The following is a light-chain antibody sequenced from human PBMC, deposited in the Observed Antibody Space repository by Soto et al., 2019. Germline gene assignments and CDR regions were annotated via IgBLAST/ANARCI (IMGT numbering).Light chain of an antibody. Sequence: PGERATLSCRASQHVRSSSLAWYQQKPGQAPRLLIYAASTRVTGVADRFSGSGSGTDFTLTISRLEAEDFAVYHCQQYGDSITFGGGTKVEIK. CDR1: QHVRSSS. CDR3: QQYGDSIT. V-gene: IGKV3-20*01. J-gene: IGKJ4*01. CDR2: AAS.